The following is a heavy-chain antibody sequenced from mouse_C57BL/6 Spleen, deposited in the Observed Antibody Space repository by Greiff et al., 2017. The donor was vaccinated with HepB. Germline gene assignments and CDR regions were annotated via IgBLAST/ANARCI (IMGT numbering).Heavy chain of an antibody. J-gene: IGHJ1*03. D-gene: IGHD1-1*01. CDR1: GYTFTSYW. CDR2: IHPNSGST. Sequence: QVQLQQPGAELVKPGASVKLSCKASGYTFTSYWMHWVKQRPGQGLEWIGMIHPNSGSTNYNEKFKSKATLTVDKSSSTAYMQLSSLTSEDSAVYYCALYYYGSREYFDVWGTGTTVTVSS. V-gene: IGHV1-64*01. CDR3: ALYYYGSREYFDV.